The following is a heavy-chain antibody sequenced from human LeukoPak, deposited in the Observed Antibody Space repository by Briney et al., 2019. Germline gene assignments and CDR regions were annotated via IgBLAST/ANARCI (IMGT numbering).Heavy chain of an antibody. Sequence: PSETLSLTCTVSGGSISSYYWSWIRQPPGKGLEWIGYIYYSGSTNYNPSLKSRVTISVDTSKNQFSLKLSSVTAADTAVYYCARDLGGHYASSGYYDYWGQGTLVTVSS. CDR3: ARDLGGHYASSGYYDY. J-gene: IGHJ4*02. CDR2: IYYSGST. D-gene: IGHD3-22*01. CDR1: GGSISSYY. V-gene: IGHV4-59*01.